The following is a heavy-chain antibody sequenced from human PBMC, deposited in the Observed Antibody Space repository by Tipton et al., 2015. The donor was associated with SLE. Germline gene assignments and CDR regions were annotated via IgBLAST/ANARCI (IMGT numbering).Heavy chain of an antibody. CDR2: VYYRGST. CDR3: ARHGAVQGDWYFDL. D-gene: IGHD3-10*01. J-gene: IGHJ2*01. CDR1: GGYISSTGYY. Sequence: TLSLTCTVSGGYISSTGYYWGWIRQPPGKGLEWIGNVYYRGSTFYNPSLKTRVTISVDTSKIQFSLKLSSVTAADTAVYYCARHGAVQGDWYFDLWGRGTLVTVSS. V-gene: IGHV4-39*01.